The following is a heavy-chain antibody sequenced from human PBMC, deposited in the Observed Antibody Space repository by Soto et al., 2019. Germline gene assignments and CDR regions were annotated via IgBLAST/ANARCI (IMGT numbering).Heavy chain of an antibody. CDR3: ARSVYCSSTSCYVETWFDP. D-gene: IGHD2-2*01. CDR1: GYTFTSYD. V-gene: IGHV1-8*01. CDR2: MNPNSSNT. Sequence: ASVKVSCKASGYTFTSYDINWVRQATGQGLEWMGWMNPNSSNTGYAQKFQGRVTMTRNTSISTAYMELSSLRSEDTAVYYCARSVYCSSTSCYVETWFDPWGQGTLVTVSS. J-gene: IGHJ5*02.